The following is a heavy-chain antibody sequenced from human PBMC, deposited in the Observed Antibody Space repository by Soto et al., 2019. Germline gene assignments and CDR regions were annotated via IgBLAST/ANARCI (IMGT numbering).Heavy chain of an antibody. J-gene: IGHJ3*02. CDR3: ARRRGYSYGYGAFDI. D-gene: IGHD5-18*01. V-gene: IGHV1-3*01. Sequence: ASVKVSCKASGYTFTGYYMHWVRQAPGQRLEWMGWINAGNGNTKYSQKFQGRVTITRDTSASTAYMELSSLRSEDTAVYYCARRRGYSYGYGAFDIWGQGTMVTVSS. CDR2: INAGNGNT. CDR1: GYTFTGYY.